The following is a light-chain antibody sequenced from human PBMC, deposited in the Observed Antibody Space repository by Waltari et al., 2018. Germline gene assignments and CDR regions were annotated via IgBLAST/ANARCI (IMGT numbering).Light chain of an antibody. Sequence: EIVLTQSPGTLSLSPGERATLSGRASQSVTSISLTWYQQNLGQAPRHLISGTSSRATGIPDRFSGSGSGTDFTLTISRLEPEDFAVYYCQQYDGEVVTFGGGTKVEI. J-gene: IGKJ4*01. CDR3: QQYDGEVVT. CDR1: QSVTSIS. CDR2: GTS. V-gene: IGKV3-20*01.